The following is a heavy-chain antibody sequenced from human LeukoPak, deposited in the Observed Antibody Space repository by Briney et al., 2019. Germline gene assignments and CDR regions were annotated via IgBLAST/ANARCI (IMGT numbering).Heavy chain of an antibody. CDR2: ISSSSSYI. J-gene: IGHJ4*02. D-gene: IGHD6-19*01. V-gene: IGHV3-21*01. CDR3: ARDVSLSGWSDY. CDR1: GFSFHSYW. Sequence: GGSLRLSCAASGFSFHSYWMNWVRQAPGKGLEWVSSISSSSSYIYYADSVKGRFTISRDNAKNSLYLQMNSLRAEDTAVYYCARDVSLSGWSDYWGQGTLVTVSS.